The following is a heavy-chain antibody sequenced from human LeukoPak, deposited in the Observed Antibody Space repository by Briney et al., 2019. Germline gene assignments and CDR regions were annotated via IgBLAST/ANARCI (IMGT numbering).Heavy chain of an antibody. CDR2: IRSKANTYAT. CDR1: GFTFSGSA. D-gene: IGHD4-17*01. J-gene: IGHJ5*02. Sequence: GGSLRLSCAASGFTFSGSAMHWVRQASGKGLEWVGRIRSKANTYATAFAASVKGRFTISRDDSKDTAYLQMNSLKTEDTAVYYCTRRAVTTSWFDPWGQGTLVTVSS. CDR3: TRRAVTTSWFDP. V-gene: IGHV3-73*01.